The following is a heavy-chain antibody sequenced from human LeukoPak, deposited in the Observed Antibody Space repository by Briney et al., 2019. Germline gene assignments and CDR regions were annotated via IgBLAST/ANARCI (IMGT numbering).Heavy chain of an antibody. Sequence: PGGSLRLSCAASGFTFSSYNMNWVRQAPGKGLVWVSRFLSDGSRTTYADSVKGRFTISGDNAKNTLYLQMNSLRAEDTAVYYCAKERVGATPKYFQHWGQGTLVTVSS. V-gene: IGHV3-74*01. J-gene: IGHJ1*01. D-gene: IGHD1-26*01. CDR1: GFTFSSYN. CDR2: FLSDGSRT. CDR3: AKERVGATPKYFQH.